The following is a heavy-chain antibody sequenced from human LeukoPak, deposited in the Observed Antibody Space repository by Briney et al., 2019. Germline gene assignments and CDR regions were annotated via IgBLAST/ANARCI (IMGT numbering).Heavy chain of an antibody. CDR3: ASSRGYTYGYQRVDYFDY. V-gene: IGHV4-39*01. D-gene: IGHD5-18*01. Sequence: SETLSLTCTVSGGSISSSSYYWGWIRQPPGKGLEWIGSIYYSGSTYYNPSLKSRVTISVDTSKNQFSLKLSSVTAADTAVYYCASSRGYTYGYQRVDYFDYWGQGTLVTVSS. CDR2: IYYSGST. J-gene: IGHJ4*02. CDR1: GGSISSSSYY.